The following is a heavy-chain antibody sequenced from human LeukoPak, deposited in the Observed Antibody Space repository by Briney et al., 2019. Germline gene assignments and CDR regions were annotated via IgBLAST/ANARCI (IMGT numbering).Heavy chain of an antibody. J-gene: IGHJ5*02. CDR3: ARVSCSSTSCPRRFWFDP. CDR1: GYTFTGYY. V-gene: IGHV1-2*02. D-gene: IGHD2-2*01. Sequence: ASVKVSCKASGYTFTGYYMHWVRQAPGQGLEWMGWINPNSGGTNYAQKFQGRVTMTRDTSISTAYMELSRLRSDDTAVYYCARVSCSSTSCPRRFWFDPWGQGTLVTASS. CDR2: INPNSGGT.